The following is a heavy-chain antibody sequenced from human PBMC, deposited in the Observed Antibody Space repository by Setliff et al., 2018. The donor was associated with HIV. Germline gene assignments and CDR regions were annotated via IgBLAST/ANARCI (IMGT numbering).Heavy chain of an antibody. CDR1: GGTFSSYA. V-gene: IGHV1-69*10. CDR3: ARGRSRYFDWLPSTLSYYFDY. CDR2: IIPILGIA. D-gene: IGHD3-9*01. J-gene: IGHJ4*02. Sequence: ASVKVSCKASGGTFSSYAISWVRQAPGQGLEWMGGIIPILGIANYAQKFQGRVTITADESSSTAYMELSSLRSEDTAVYYCARGRSRYFDWLPSTLSYYFDYWGQGTLVTVSS.